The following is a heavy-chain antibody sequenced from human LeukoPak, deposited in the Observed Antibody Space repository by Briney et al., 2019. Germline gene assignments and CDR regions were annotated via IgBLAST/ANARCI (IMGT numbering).Heavy chain of an antibody. V-gene: IGHV3-23*01. CDR1: GFTFSSYA. Sequence: GGSLRLSCAASGFTFSSYAMSWARQAPGKGLDWVSASSGSGGSTYYADSVKGRFTISRDNSKNTLYLQMNSLRAEDTGVYYCAKGSRVRATVGDAFDIWGQGTMVTVSS. CDR3: AKGSRVRATVGDAFDI. D-gene: IGHD1-26*01. J-gene: IGHJ3*02. CDR2: SSGSGGST.